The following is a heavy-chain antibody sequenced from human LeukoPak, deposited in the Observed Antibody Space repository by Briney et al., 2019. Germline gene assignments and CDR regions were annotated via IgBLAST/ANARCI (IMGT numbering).Heavy chain of an antibody. J-gene: IGHJ3*02. V-gene: IGHV4-38-2*02. CDR2: TYHSGST. CDR1: GYSISSGYY. CDR3: ARDYDILTGDDAFDI. Sequence: SETLSLTCTVSGYSISSGYYWGWIRQPPGKGLEWIGSTYHSGSTYYNPSLKSRVTISVDTSKNQFSLKLSSVTAADTAVYYCARDYDILTGDDAFDIWGQGTMVTVSS. D-gene: IGHD3-9*01.